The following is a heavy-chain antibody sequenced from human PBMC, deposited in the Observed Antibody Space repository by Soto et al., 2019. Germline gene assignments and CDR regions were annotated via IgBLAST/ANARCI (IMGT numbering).Heavy chain of an antibody. D-gene: IGHD1-20*01. CDR2: ISAYTDDP. V-gene: IGHV1-18*01. CDR1: GNTFTNFG. CDR3: ARVITGAEAWFGP. Sequence: QGQLVQSGAEVKKPGASVKVSCTASGNTFTNFGVTWVRQAPGQGLEWMGWISAYTDDPNYAQKFQGRVNMTLDKSTSTGYLDLRSLTSDDTAVYYCARVITGAEAWFGPWGQGTLVTVSS. J-gene: IGHJ5*02.